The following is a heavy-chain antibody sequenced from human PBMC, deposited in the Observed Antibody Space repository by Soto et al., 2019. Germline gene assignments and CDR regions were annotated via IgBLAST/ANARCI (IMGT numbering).Heavy chain of an antibody. D-gene: IGHD3-16*01. CDR3: ARDGGAY. CDR2: MSYDGSNK. CDR1: GFTFSSYA. Sequence: QVQLVESGGGVVQPGRSLRLSCAASGFTFSSYAMHWVRRAPGKGLEGMAVMSYDGSNKYYADSVKGRFTISRDNSKNSLYLKMNSLRPEDTALYYCARDGGAYWGQGTLVIVSS. J-gene: IGHJ4*02. V-gene: IGHV3-30-3*01.